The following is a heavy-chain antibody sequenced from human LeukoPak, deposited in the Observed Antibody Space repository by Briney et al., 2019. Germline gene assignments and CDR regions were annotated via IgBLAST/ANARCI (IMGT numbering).Heavy chain of an antibody. CDR3: ATSSFIAAAGLDY. CDR1: GGSVSSGSYY. V-gene: IGHV4-61*01. CDR2: IYYSGST. Sequence: PSETLSLTCTVSGGSVSSGSYYWSWIRQPPGKGLEWIGYIYYSGSTNYNPSLKSRVTISVDTSKNQFSLKLSSVTAADTAVYYCATSSFIAAAGLDYWGQGTLVTVSS. J-gene: IGHJ4*02. D-gene: IGHD6-13*01.